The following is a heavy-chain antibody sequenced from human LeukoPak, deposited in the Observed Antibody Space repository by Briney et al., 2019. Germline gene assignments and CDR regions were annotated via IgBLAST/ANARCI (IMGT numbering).Heavy chain of an antibody. CDR2: INHSGST. CDR3: ARGPIYSYGHMKFYYYYGMDV. V-gene: IGHV4-34*01. Sequence: SETLSLTCAVYGGSFSGYYWSWIRQPPGKGLEWIGEINHSGSTNYNPPLKSRVTISVDTSKNQFSLKLSSVTAADTAVYYCARGPIYSYGHMKFYYYYGMDVWGQGTTVTVS. CDR1: GGSFSGYY. D-gene: IGHD5-18*01. J-gene: IGHJ6*02.